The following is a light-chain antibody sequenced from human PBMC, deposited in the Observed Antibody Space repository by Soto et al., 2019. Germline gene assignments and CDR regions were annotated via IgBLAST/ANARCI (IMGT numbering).Light chain of an antibody. CDR3: SSYSSTTTL. J-gene: IGLJ2*01. CDR1: SPDFG. V-gene: IGLV2-14*01. Sequence: QSALTQPASVSGSPGQSITISCSGISPDFGVSWYQHFPGKAPKLLIFEVSNRPSGVSTRFSGSKSGNMAFPTISGLQSDDEGLYHCSSYSSTTTLFGGGTKVTVL. CDR2: EVS.